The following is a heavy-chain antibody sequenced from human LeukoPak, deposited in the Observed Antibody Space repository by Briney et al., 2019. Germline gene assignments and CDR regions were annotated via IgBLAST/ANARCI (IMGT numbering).Heavy chain of an antibody. V-gene: IGHV1-18*01. CDR2: ISVYRGNT. CDR1: GYTFSTYA. Sequence: ASVKVSCKASGYTFSTYAITWVRQAPGQGLEWIGWISVYRGNTKFAQSFQGRVTMTRDTSTSTVYMELSSLRSEDTAVYYCARLEGIGATMGDWGQGTLVTVSS. CDR3: ARLEGIGATMGD. D-gene: IGHD5-12*01. J-gene: IGHJ4*02.